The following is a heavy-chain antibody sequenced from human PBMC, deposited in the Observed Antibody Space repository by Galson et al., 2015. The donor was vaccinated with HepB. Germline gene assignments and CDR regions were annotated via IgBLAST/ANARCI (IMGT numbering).Heavy chain of an antibody. V-gene: IGHV3-74*03. CDR1: EFIFSKYW. J-gene: IGHJ5*02. CDR3: ARGIYSRPRFDP. CDR2: INSDGSST. Sequence: SLRLSCAASEFIFSKYWMHWVRQAPGEGLVWVSRINSDGSSTTYADSMKGRFTISRDNAKNTLYLQMNSLRAEDTAVYYCARGIYSRPRFDPWGQGTLVTVSS. D-gene: IGHD2-15*01.